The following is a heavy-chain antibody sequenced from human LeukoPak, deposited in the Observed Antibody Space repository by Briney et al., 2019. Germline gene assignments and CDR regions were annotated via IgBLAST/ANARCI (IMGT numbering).Heavy chain of an antibody. J-gene: IGHJ2*01. Sequence: GGSLRLSRAASGFIFSNYSMNWVRQAPGKGLEGVSVSTSSCYEFYGDSVKGRFTVSRDNGENSLYLQMNSLSAEDTAVYYCARVPLLGGRYWYFDLWGRGTLVTVSS. CDR2: VSTSSCYE. D-gene: IGHD7-27*01. CDR1: GFIFSNYS. V-gene: IGHV3-21*01. CDR3: ARVPLLGGRYWYFDL.